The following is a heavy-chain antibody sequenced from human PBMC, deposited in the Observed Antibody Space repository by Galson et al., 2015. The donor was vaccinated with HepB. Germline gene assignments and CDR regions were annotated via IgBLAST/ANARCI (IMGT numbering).Heavy chain of an antibody. CDR3: ARDQEDSSGYYYYYYYYGMDV. CDR1: GFTFSSYA. CDR2: ISYDGSNK. J-gene: IGHJ6*02. Sequence: SLRLSCAASGFTFSSYAMHWVRQAPGKGLEWVAVISYDGSNKYYADSVQGRFTISRDNSKNTLYLQMNSQRAEDTAVYYCARDQEDSSGYYYYYYYYGMDVWGQGTTVTVSS. V-gene: IGHV3-30-3*01. D-gene: IGHD3-22*01.